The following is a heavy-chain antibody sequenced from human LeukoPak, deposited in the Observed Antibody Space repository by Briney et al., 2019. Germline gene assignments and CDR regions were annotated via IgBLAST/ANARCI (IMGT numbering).Heavy chain of an antibody. Sequence: ASVKVSCKASGYTLTSFAMHWVRQAPGHRLEWMGRLNAANGNSQYSQKFQDRVTITSDAPANTAYMELSSLRSEDTAVYYCARDGKHIAVPGVRYPMDVWGQGTTVTVS. V-gene: IGHV1-3*01. CDR2: LNAANGNS. J-gene: IGHJ6*02. CDR1: GYTLTSFA. D-gene: IGHD6-19*01. CDR3: ARDGKHIAVPGVRYPMDV.